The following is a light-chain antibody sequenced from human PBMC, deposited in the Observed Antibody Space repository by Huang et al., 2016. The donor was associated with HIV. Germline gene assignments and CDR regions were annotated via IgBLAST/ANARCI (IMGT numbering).Light chain of an antibody. J-gene: IGKJ4*01. V-gene: IGKV3-15*01. CDR3: QHYNNWPLT. CDR1: HSVANK. Sequence: EILMTQSPAVLSLSPGERATLSCRSSHSVANKLAWYQQRPGRAPRRVIYNTSTRSSGVPVRFSGSGSGTKFTLTINGLQSEDFAIYYCQHYNNWPLTFGGGTRVEIK. CDR2: NTS.